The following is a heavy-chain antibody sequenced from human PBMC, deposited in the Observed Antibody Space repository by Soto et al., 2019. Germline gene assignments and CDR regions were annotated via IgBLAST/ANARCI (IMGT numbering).Heavy chain of an antibody. D-gene: IGHD2-15*01. J-gene: IGHJ6*01. Sequence: SVKFSCKAAGGTFSSYTISWVRQAPGQGLECMVRITPILGVANYXXKFQGRVXXTSDKSTSTAXMELSXLRSEDTAVYYCASVESLDVWGQGTTVTVSS. CDR3: ASVESLDV. CDR2: ITPILGVA. V-gene: IGHV1-69*02. CDR1: GGTFSSYT.